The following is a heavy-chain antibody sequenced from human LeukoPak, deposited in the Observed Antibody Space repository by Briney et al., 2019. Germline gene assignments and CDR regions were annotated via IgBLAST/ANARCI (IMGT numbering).Heavy chain of an antibody. CDR2: IYYSGGT. D-gene: IGHD6-19*01. Sequence: PSETLSPTCTVSGGSISSSSYYWGWIRQPPGKGLEWIGSIYYSGGTYYNPSLKSRVTISVDTSKNQFSLKVSSVTAADTAVYYCARHSIAVADRYFDYWGQGTLVTVSS. CDR3: ARHSIAVADRYFDY. V-gene: IGHV4-39*01. CDR1: GGSISSSSYY. J-gene: IGHJ4*02.